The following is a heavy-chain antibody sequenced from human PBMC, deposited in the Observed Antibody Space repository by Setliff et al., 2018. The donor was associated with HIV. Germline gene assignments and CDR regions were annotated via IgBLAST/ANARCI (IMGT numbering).Heavy chain of an antibody. CDR1: GDSTSSYY. CDR3: AHYYYDTSGQPFDY. CDR2: IYTTGST. V-gene: IGHV4-4*09. Sequence: SETLSLTCPVSGDSTSSYYWSWIRQPPGKGLEWIGYIYTTGSTNYNPSLKSRVTISLDTSKNQLSLKLSSVTAADTAVYYCAHYYYDTSGQPFDYWGQGTLVTVSS. J-gene: IGHJ4*02. D-gene: IGHD3-22*01.